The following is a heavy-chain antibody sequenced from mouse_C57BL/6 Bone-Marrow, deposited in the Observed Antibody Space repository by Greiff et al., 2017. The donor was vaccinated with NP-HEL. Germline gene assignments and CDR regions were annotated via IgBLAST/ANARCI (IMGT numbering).Heavy chain of an antibody. CDR2: IWSGGST. CDR1: GFSLTSYG. D-gene: IGHD2-1*01. V-gene: IGHV2-2*01. Sequence: QVQLQQSGPGLVQPSQSLSITCTVSGFSLTSYGVHWVRQSPGKGLEWLGVIWSGGSTDYNAAFISRLSISKDNSKSQVFFKMNSLQADDTAIYYCARTPYGTNSETWFAYWGQGTLVTVSA. J-gene: IGHJ3*01. CDR3: ARTPYGTNSETWFAY.